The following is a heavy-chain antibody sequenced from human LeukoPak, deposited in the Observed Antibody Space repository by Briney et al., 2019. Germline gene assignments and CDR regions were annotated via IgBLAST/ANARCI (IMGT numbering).Heavy chain of an antibody. Sequence: GGSLRLSCAASEFTFSRYAMYWVRKAPGKGLEWLAIISYDGTKTYYADSVKGRFTISRDNSKNILYLQMNSPRTEDTGLYYCAKDNGKWDFLALFDHWGQGAHVIVS. CDR2: ISYDGTKT. J-gene: IGHJ4*02. V-gene: IGHV3-30*18. CDR3: AKDNGKWDFLALFDH. CDR1: EFTFSRYA. D-gene: IGHD1-14*01.